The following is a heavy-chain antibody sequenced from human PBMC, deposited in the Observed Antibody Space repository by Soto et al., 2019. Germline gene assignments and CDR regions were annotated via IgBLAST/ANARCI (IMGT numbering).Heavy chain of an antibody. V-gene: IGHV3-9*01. CDR2: ISWNSDTI. Sequence: EVRLVESGGGSVQPGTSLRLSCAASGFTFDDYAMHWVRRAPGKGLEWVSGISWNSDTIAHADSVKGRFTISRDNAKKSLYLQMNSLRAEETALYYCAKHLRDSYDNGGYSQLGVNGMDVWGQGTTVTVSS. J-gene: IGHJ6*02. CDR1: GFTFDDYA. CDR3: AKHLRDSYDNGGYSQLGVNGMDV. D-gene: IGHD3-22*01.